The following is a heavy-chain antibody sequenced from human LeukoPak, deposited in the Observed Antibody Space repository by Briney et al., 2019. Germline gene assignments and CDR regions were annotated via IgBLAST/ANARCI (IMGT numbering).Heavy chain of an antibody. CDR3: ARLSSGSYQNTRYYYYYYGMDV. J-gene: IGHJ6*02. Sequence: GASVRVSCKASGGTFNSYTFSWVRQAPGQGLEWMGRIIPIFGTVNYAQKFQGRVTITADESTSTAYMEVSSLRSEDTAVYYCARLSSGSYQNTRYYYYYYGMDVWGQGTTVTVSS. V-gene: IGHV1-69*15. D-gene: IGHD1-26*01. CDR1: GGTFNSYT. CDR2: IIPIFGTV.